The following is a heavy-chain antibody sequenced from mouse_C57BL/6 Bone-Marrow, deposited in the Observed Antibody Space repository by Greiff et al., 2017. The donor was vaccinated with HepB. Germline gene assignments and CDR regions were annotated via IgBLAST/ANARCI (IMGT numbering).Heavy chain of an antibody. CDR2: ISSGSSTI. CDR3: ANRRYHGAY. D-gene: IGHD2-14*01. J-gene: IGHJ3*01. Sequence: DVMLVESGGGLVKPGGSLKLSCAASGFTFSDYGMHWVRQAPEKGLEWVAYISSGSSTIYYADTVKGRFTISRDNAKNTLFLQMTSLRSEDTAMYYCANRRYHGAYWGQGTLVTVSA. V-gene: IGHV5-17*01. CDR1: GFTFSDYG.